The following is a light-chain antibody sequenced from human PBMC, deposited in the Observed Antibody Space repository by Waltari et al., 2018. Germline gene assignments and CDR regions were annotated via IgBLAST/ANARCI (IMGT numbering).Light chain of an antibody. CDR3: QAWDRSSMV. V-gene: IGLV3-1*01. J-gene: IGLJ2*01. Sequence: SYELTQPPSVSVSPGQTASITCSGDRLGDKYASWYQQKPGQSPVLVIYQDFKRPSGIPGRFSGTSSGNTATLTISGTQAIDEADYYCQAWDRSSMVFGGGTKLTVL. CDR1: RLGDKY. CDR2: QDF.